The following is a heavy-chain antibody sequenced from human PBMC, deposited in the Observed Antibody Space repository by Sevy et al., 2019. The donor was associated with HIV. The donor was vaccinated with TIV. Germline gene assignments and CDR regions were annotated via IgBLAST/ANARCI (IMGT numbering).Heavy chain of an antibody. J-gene: IGHJ4*02. D-gene: IGHD3-16*01. Sequence: GGSLRLSCAASGFTFSGSAMHWVRQASGKGLEWVGRISTKANTYATAYSASVRGRFTLSRDDSKNTAYLLMNSLKTEDTAVYYCTAGGGAYYFDYWGLGSLVTVSS. CDR3: TAGGGAYYFDY. CDR1: GFTFSGSA. V-gene: IGHV3-73*01. CDR2: ISTKANTYAT.